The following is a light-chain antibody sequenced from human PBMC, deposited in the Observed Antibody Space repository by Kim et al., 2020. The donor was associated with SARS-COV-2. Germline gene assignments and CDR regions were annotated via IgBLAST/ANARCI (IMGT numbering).Light chain of an antibody. V-gene: IGKV1-9*01. CDR1: HDTANH. CDR3: LQLYAYPRT. CDR2: AAS. J-gene: IGKJ1*01. Sequence: ASVGDRVTIPCRASHDTANHLAWYPQKADQAPELLMFAASTLKNGAPSRFSGSGAGTQCPPTLGSLQPEDFATYFCLQLYAYPRTFGQGTKVDI.